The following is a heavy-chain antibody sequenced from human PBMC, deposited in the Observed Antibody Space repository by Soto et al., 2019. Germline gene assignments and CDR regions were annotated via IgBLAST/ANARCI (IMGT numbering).Heavy chain of an antibody. CDR2: IYWDDDT. CDR1: GFSLSTYGVG. CDR3: AHRPGFSMAFDY. D-gene: IGHD3-10*01. V-gene: IGHV2-5*02. Sequence: SGPTLVNPTQTLTLTCTFSGFSLSTYGVGVGWIRQPPGKALEWLALIYWDDDTRFSPSLSSRLAITKDTSKSQMVLTMTHMDPVDTATYYCAHRPGFSMAFDYWGPGSLVTVSS. J-gene: IGHJ4*02.